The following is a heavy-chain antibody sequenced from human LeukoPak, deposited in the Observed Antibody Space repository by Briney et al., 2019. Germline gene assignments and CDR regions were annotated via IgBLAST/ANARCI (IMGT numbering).Heavy chain of an antibody. CDR1: GFTFSSYA. J-gene: IGHJ4*02. D-gene: IGHD6-13*01. CDR3: AKDDLIAAAGTGGVGARVC. V-gene: IGHV3-23*01. CDR2: FSGSGGST. Sequence: GGSLRLSCAASGFTFSSYAMSWVRQAPGKGLEWVSAFSGSGGSTYYADSVKGRFTISRDNSKNTLYLQMNSLRAEDTAVYYCAKDDLIAAAGTGGVGARVCWGQGTLVTVSS.